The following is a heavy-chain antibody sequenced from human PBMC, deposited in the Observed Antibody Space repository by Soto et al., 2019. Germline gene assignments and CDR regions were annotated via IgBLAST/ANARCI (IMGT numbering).Heavy chain of an antibody. CDR3: AKAGYYDSSGYYELDY. J-gene: IGHJ4*02. D-gene: IGHD3-22*01. V-gene: IGHV3-30*18. CDR2: VLYDGRNK. CDR1: GFTFSSYG. Sequence: QVQLVESGGGVVQPGRSLRLSCAASGFTFSSYGMHWVRQAPGKGLEWVAVVLYDGRNKNYADSVKGRFTISRDNSKNTVYLQMNSVGAEDTAVYYCAKAGYYDSSGYYELDYWGQGTLVTVSS.